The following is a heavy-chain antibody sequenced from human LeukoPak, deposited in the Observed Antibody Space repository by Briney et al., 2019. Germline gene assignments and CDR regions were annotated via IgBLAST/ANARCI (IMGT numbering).Heavy chain of an antibody. J-gene: IGHJ5*02. Sequence: GGSLRLSCAASGFRFRDYYMSWIGQPPGKGLEWISYITMSGSVIQYSSSVKGRFTTSRDNARNSLYLQMNSLRADDTAVYYCARGGWSRGWFDPWGQGTLVTVSS. CDR3: ARGGWSRGWFDP. CDR1: GFRFRDYY. D-gene: IGHD6-19*01. V-gene: IGHV3-11*01. CDR2: ITMSGSVI.